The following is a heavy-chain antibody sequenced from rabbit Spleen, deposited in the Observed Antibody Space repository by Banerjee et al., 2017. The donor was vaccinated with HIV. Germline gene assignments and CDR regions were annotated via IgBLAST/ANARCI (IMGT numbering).Heavy chain of an antibody. CDR2: MYPDGVGST. V-gene: IGHV1S40*01. CDR1: GFSFSSSYY. CDR3: ARGSAAMTMVITGYYLNL. Sequence: QSLKESGGDMVKPGASLTLTCTASGFSFSSSYYMCWVRQAPGKGLEWIGCMYPDGVGSTAYASWAKGRFTISKTSSTTVTLQMTSLTAADTATYFCARGSAAMTMVITGYYLNLWGPGTLVTVS. D-gene: IGHD2-1*01. J-gene: IGHJ4*01.